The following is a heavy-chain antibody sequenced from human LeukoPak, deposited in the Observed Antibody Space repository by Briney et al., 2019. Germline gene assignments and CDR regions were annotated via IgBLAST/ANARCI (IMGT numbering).Heavy chain of an antibody. V-gene: IGHV7-4-1*01. CDR1: GYTFSNYA. CDR2: INTNTGNP. D-gene: IGHD2-8*01. J-gene: IGHJ5*02. CDR3: ARVTFVVMGDTGNWFDP. Sequence: ASVKVSCKASGYTFSNYAMNWVRQAPGQGLEWMGWINTNTGNPTYAQGFTGRFVFSLDASVSTACLQIRRLKAEDTAVYYCARVTFVVMGDTGNWFDPWGQGTLVTVSS.